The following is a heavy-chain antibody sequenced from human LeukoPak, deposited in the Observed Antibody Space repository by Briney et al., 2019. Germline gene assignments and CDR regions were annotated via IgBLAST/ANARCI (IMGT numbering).Heavy chain of an antibody. Sequence: SETLSLTLPGPGFSITSSPHYLAWARHPPGKGLEWIALMFYQGHTQHIPYLTSPLTLHLHPPPHQFSPKLCPGTAPDPAIFFRGSTGYNTSLRSRVTRSVDTSMTQFSLKLSSVTASDTATFYCLRQGGWGGTASLIEFWGQGILVTVSS. D-gene: IGHD5-24*01. J-gene: IGHJ4*02. CDR2: MFYQGHT. CDR3: GSTGYNTSLRSRVTRSVDTSMTQFSLKLSSVTASDTATFYCLRQGGWGGTASLIEF. V-gene: IGHV4-39*01. CDR1: GFSITSSPHY.